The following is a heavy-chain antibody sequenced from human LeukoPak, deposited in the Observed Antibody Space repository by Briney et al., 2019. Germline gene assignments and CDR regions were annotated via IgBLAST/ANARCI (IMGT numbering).Heavy chain of an antibody. D-gene: IGHD6-13*01. CDR2: ISGSGGST. J-gene: IGHJ4*02. CDR1: GFTFSSYA. V-gene: IGHV3-23*01. CDR3: ACEIAAAGSYYFDY. Sequence: PGGSLRLSCAASGFTFSSYAVSWVRQAPGKGLEWVSAISGSGGSTYYADSVKGRFTISRDNSKNTLYLQMNSLRAEDTAVYYCACEIAAAGSYYFDYWGQGTLVTVSS.